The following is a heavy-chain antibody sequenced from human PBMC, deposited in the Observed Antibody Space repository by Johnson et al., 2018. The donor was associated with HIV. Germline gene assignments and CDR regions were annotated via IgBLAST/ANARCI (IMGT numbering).Heavy chain of an antibody. CDR1: GFTFSSYW. Sequence: EKLVESGGGLVQPGGSLRLSCAASGFTFSSYWMHWVRQAPGKGLVWVSRINSDGSSTSYADSVKVRFTISRDNAKNTLYLQMNSLRAEDTAVYYCARKVVVVAAAAGDAFDIWGQGTMVTVSS. CDR3: ARKVVVVAAAAGDAFDI. J-gene: IGHJ3*02. V-gene: IGHV3-74*01. CDR2: INSDGSST. D-gene: IGHD2-15*01.